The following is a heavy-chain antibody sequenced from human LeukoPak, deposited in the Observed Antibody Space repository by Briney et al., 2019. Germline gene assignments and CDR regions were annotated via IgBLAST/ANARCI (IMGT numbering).Heavy chain of an antibody. CDR3: ARVFVGENFDY. CDR2: ISYTGSNK. V-gene: IGHV3-48*04. D-gene: IGHD3-10*02. J-gene: IGHJ4*02. CDR1: GFSFTDYP. Sequence: GGSERLLCATSGFSFTDYPMNWVRQAPGKGLEWLSYISYTGSNKYYADSVKGRFTISRDNVKNSLYLQMNSLRAEDTAVYFCARVFVGENFDYWGQGALLTVSS.